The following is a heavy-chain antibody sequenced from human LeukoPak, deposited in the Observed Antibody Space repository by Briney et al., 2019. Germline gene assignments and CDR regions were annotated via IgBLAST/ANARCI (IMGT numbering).Heavy chain of an antibody. CDR2: IYYSGST. J-gene: IGHJ4*02. V-gene: IGHV4-59*08. CDR3: ASGYSGYDSRSGLDY. Sequence: SETLSLTCTVSGGSISRYYWSWIRQPPGKGLEWIGYIYYSGSTNYNPSLKSRVTISVDTSKNQFSLKLSSVTAADTAVYYCASGYSGYDSRSGLDYWGQGTLVTVSS. D-gene: IGHD5-12*01. CDR1: GGSISRYY.